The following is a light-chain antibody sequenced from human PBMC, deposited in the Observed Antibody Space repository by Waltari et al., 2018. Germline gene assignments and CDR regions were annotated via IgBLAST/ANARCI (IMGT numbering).Light chain of an antibody. CDR2: KAS. CDR3: QQYNSYSLT. V-gene: IGKV1-5*03. J-gene: IGKJ4*02. Sequence: DIQMTHSPSTLSASVGDRVTITCRASQSISSWLAWYQQKPGKTPKLLIYKASSLDSGVPSRFSGSGSGTEFTLTISSLQPDDFATYYCQQYNSYSLTFGGGTKVEIK. CDR1: QSISSW.